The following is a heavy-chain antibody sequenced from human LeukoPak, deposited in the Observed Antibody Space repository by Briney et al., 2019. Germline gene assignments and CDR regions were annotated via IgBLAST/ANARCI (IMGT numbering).Heavy chain of an antibody. CDR1: GFTFSNYY. CDR2: ISRSGDSI. Sequence: GGSLRLSCAASGFTFSNYYMAWIRQAPGKGLEWVSYISRSGDSIHYADSVRGRFTISRDNAKNSLFLEMNSLRAEDTAVYYCAKDRVAVAGFDYWGQGTLVTVSS. V-gene: IGHV3-11*01. CDR3: AKDRVAVAGFDY. D-gene: IGHD6-19*01. J-gene: IGHJ4*02.